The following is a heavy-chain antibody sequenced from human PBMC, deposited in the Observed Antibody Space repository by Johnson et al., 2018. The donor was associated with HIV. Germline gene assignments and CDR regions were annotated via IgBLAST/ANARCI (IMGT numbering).Heavy chain of an antibody. Sequence: LVESGGGLVQPGGSLRLSCVASGFTVGTKYMSWIRQAPGKGLEWVSFIYSAGSTYYADSVKGRFTISRDNSKNTLYLQMNSLRAEDTAVYYCARASAGEACENWGQGTMVTVAS. V-gene: IGHV3-66*01. CDR1: GFTVGTKY. J-gene: IGHJ3*01. D-gene: IGHD2-21*01. CDR3: ARASAGEACEN. CDR2: IYSAGST.